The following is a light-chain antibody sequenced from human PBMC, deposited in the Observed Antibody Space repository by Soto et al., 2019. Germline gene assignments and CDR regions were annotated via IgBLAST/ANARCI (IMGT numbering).Light chain of an antibody. CDR1: SSDIGGYNY. CDR3: SSYISTSTLV. Sequence: QSALTQPASVSGSPGQSLTISGTGTSSDIGGYNYVSWYQQYPGKAPKLMLYDVITRPSGVSSRFSGSKSGNTASLTISGLQAEDEADYYCSSYISTSTLVFGTGTKVTVL. CDR2: DVI. J-gene: IGLJ1*01. V-gene: IGLV2-14*03.